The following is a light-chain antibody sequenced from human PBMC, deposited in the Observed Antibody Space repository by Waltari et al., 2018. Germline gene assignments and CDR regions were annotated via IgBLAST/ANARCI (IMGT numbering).Light chain of an antibody. V-gene: IGLV3-21*04. J-gene: IGLJ2*01. CDR1: DIGGKN. CDR3: QVWDTNSDVVV. Sequence: SYVLTQPPSLSVAPGQTARIPCGGNDIGGKNVHWYQQKPGQAPVLVIYYDSDRPSGLPELVSASNFVNADTLTISRVDAGDEADYYCQVWDTNSDVVVFGGGTFLTVL. CDR2: YDS.